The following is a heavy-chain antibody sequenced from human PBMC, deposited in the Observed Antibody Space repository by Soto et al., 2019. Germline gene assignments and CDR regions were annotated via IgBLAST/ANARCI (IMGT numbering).Heavy chain of an antibody. J-gene: IGHJ5*02. V-gene: IGHV3-11*06. CDR1: GFTFSDYY. Sequence: GGSLRLSCAASGFTFSDYYMSWIRQAPGKGLEWVSYISSSSSYTNYADSVKGRFTISRDNAKNSLYLQMNSLRAEDTAVYYCAREIYSSGLNWFDPWGQGTLVTVSS. D-gene: IGHD6-19*01. CDR2: ISSSSSYT. CDR3: AREIYSSGLNWFDP.